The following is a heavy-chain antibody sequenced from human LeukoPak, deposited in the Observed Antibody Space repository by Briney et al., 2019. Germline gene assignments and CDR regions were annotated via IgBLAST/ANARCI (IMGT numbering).Heavy chain of an antibody. CDR1: GYSLTSNW. Sequence: NAGESLKISCQGSGYSLTSNWIGWVRQMPGKGLEWMAIVYPGDSHTKYSPSFQGQVTISADKSISTAYLQWSRLEASDTAMYYCVRTPTCSSGSCYPNWFDSWGQGTLVTVSS. D-gene: IGHD2-15*01. CDR2: VYPGDSHT. CDR3: VRTPTCSSGSCYPNWFDS. J-gene: IGHJ5*01. V-gene: IGHV5-51*01.